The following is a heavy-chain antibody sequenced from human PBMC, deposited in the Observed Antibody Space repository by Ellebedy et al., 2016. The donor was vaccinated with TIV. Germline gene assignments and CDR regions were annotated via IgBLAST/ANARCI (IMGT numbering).Heavy chain of an antibody. J-gene: IGHJ5*02. V-gene: IGHV4-39*01. CDR2: IYYSGST. CDR3: ARGPATGTSRGWFDL. Sequence: MPSETLSLTCTVSGGSIRSSSYYWGWIRQPPGKGLEWIGSIYYSGSTYYNPSLESRVTISGDTSRNQFSLKVTSVTAADTAVYYCARGPATGTSRGWFDLWGQGTLVSVSS. D-gene: IGHD1/OR15-1a*01. CDR1: GGSIRSSSYY.